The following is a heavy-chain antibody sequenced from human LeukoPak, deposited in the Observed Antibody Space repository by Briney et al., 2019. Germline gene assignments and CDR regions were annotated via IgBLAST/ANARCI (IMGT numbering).Heavy chain of an antibody. CDR2: IRYDGSDK. V-gene: IGHV3-30*02. J-gene: IGHJ3*02. Sequence: GGSLRLSCAASGFTFSSYGMHWVRQAPGSGLEWVAFIRYDGSDKYYAESVKGRFSITRDNSKNTLYLQMNSLRAEDTAVYYCAREDIVVVVAATRGAFDIWGQGTMVTVSS. D-gene: IGHD2-15*01. CDR1: GFTFSSYG. CDR3: AREDIVVVVAATRGAFDI.